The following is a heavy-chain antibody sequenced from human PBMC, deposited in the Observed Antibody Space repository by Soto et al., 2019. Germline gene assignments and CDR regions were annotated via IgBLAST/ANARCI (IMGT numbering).Heavy chain of an antibody. CDR3: VRPRWYSGSYYDAFDI. CDR2: IYPGDSDT. V-gene: IGHV5-51*01. D-gene: IGHD1-26*01. Sequence: GESLKISCKGSGYSFTSYWIGWVRQMPGKGLEWMGIIYPGDSDTRYSPSFQGQVTISADKSISTAYLQWSSLKASDTAMYYCVRPRWYSGSYYDAFDIWGQGTMVNGSS. J-gene: IGHJ3*02. CDR1: GYSFTSYW.